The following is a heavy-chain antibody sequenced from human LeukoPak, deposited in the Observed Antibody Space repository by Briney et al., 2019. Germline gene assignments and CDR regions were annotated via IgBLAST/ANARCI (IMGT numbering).Heavy chain of an antibody. CDR2: ISAYNGNT. D-gene: IGHD2-21*02. CDR1: GYTFTSYG. Sequence: ASVRVSCKASGYTFTSYGISWVRQAPGQGLEWMGWISAYNGNTNYAQKLQGRVTMTTDTSTSTAYMELRSLRSDDTAVYYCARDIVVVTARPGRHDYWGQGTLVTVSS. CDR3: ARDIVVVTARPGRHDY. J-gene: IGHJ4*02. V-gene: IGHV1-18*01.